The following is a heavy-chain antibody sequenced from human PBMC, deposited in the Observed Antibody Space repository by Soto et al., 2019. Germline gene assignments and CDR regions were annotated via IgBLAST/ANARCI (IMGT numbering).Heavy chain of an antibody. CDR2: IYSSGRT. J-gene: IGHJ5*02. Sequence: PSESMSDARTGRGASTANNYWMWFRQPPRKGLEWIGYIYSSGRTNYNTTLKSPVTISIDTSKNQFSLNLSSVTAADTAVYYCAREVILYSGSYPKFHWFDPWCHG. CDR3: AREVILYSGSYPKFHWFDP. CDR1: GASTANNY. D-gene: IGHD1-26*01. V-gene: IGHV4-59*01.